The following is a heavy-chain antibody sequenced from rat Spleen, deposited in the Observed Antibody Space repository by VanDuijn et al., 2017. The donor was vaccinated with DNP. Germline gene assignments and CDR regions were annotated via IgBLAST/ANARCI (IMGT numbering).Heavy chain of an antibody. D-gene: IGHD1-6*01. J-gene: IGHJ3*01. V-gene: IGHV5-25*01. Sequence: EVQLVESGEGLVQPGGSLKLSCATSGFTFSNYYMAWVRQAPAKGLEWVASITTGGGYTYYRDSVKGRFTISRDNAKSCLYLHMNSLKSEDTATYYCARQRVMYTTATGFAYWGQGTLVTVSS. CDR1: GFTFSNYY. CDR2: ITTGGGYT. CDR3: ARQRVMYTTATGFAY.